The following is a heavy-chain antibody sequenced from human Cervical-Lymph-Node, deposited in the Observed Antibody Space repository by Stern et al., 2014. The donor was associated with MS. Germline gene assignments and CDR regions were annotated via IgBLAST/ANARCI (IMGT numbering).Heavy chain of an antibody. CDR2: GGWNGGDI. D-gene: IGHD2-2*01. CDR1: GFTFDDYA. CDR3: AKSPGAYYFLGMDV. Sequence: EVQLVESGGALVQPGRSLRLSCAASGFTFDDYAMHWVRQPPGKGLEWVSGGGWNGGDIGYADSVKGRFIISRDNAKNSLYLQMNSLRPEDTAFYYCAKSPGAYYFLGMDVWGQGTTVTVSS. J-gene: IGHJ6*02. V-gene: IGHV3-9*01.